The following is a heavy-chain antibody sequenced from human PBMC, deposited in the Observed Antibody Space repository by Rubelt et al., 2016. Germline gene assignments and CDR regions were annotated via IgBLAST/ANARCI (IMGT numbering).Heavy chain of an antibody. D-gene: IGHD1-26*01. CDR2: INAGNGNT. CDR1: GYTFTSYA. CDR3: ARDIYSGSYYGY. Sequence: QVQLVQSGAEVKKPGASVKVSCKASGYTFTSYAMHWVRQAPGQRLEWMGWINAGNGNTKYSQKFQGRVTITRETSASTAYRELSSLRSEDTAVYYCARDIYSGSYYGYWGQGTLVTVSS. V-gene: IGHV1-3*01. J-gene: IGHJ4*02.